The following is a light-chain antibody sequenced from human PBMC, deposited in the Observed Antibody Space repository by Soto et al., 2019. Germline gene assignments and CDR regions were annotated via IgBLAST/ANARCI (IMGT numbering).Light chain of an antibody. J-gene: IGKJ5*01. Sequence: IVLTKSPAIVSLCPGERASLSCRASQSVSNNYLAWYQQRPGQAPRLLIYGASNRATGIPDRFSGSGSGTDFTLTISRLEFEDFAVNYCQQSDNWPPQITSGQAARLEIK. CDR2: GAS. V-gene: IGKV3-20*01. CDR3: QQSDNWPPQIT. CDR1: QSVSNNY.